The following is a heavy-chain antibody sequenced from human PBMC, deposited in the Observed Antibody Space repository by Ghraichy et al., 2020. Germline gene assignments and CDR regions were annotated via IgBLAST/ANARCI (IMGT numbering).Heavy chain of an antibody. CDR1: GFTFSSYS. V-gene: IGHV3-48*02. Sequence: GGSLRLSCAASGFTFSSYSMNWVRQAPGKGLEWVSYISSSSSTIYYADSVKGRFTISRDNAKNSLYLQMNSLRDEDTAVYYCARMWRVYYDSSEDAFDIWGQGTMVTVSS. J-gene: IGHJ3*02. CDR2: ISSSSSTI. D-gene: IGHD3-22*01. CDR3: ARMWRVYYDSSEDAFDI.